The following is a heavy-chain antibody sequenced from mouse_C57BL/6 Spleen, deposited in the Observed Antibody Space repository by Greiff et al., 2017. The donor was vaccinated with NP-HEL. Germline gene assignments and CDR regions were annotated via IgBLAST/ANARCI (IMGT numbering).Heavy chain of an antibody. V-gene: IGHV5-9*01. CDR1: GFTFSSYT. CDR3: ARQAYGSSYNAMDY. J-gene: IGHJ4*01. CDR2: ISGGGGNT. D-gene: IGHD1-1*01. Sequence: EVMLVESGGGLVKPGGSLKLSCAASGFTFSSYTMSWVRQTPEKRLEWVATISGGGGNTYYPDSVKGRFTISRDNAKNTLYLQMSSLRSEDTALYYSARQAYGSSYNAMDYWGQGTSVTVSS.